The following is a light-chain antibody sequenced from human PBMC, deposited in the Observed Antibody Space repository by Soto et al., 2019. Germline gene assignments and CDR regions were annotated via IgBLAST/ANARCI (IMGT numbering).Light chain of an antibody. V-gene: IGKV3-20*01. J-gene: IGKJ3*01. CDR1: QSVSNSY. CDR2: GAS. Sequence: EIVLTQSPGTLSLSPGERATLSARASQSVSNSYLAWYHQKPGQAPRLLIYGASSRATGIPDRVSGSGSGTDFTLTISILEHEALAVYYCQQYGSSPLFTFGPGTKVDI. CDR3: QQYGSSPLFT.